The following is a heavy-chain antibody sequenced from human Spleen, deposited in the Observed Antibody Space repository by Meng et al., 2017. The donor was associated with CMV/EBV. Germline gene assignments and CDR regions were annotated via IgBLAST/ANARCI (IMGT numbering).Heavy chain of an antibody. CDR2: IYYSGST. Sequence: SETLSLTCTVSGGSISSYYWSWIRQPPGKGLEWIGYIYYSGSTNYNPSLKSRVTISVDTSKNQFSLKLSSVTAADTAVYYCARRYNYGYGLDVGGQGTTVTVSS. J-gene: IGHJ6*02. D-gene: IGHD5-18*01. CDR3: ARRYNYGYGLDV. CDR1: GGSISSYY. V-gene: IGHV4-59*01.